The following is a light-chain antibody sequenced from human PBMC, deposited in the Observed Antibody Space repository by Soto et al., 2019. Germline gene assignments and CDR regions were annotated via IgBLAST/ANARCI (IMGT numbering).Light chain of an antibody. CDR2: EVT. Sequence: QSVLTQTPSASGSPGQSVTISCTGTSSDIGGYDHVSWYQQHPGKAPKVMIYEVTKRPSGVPDRFSGSKAGNTASLTVFGLQAEDEADYYCSSFAGPVWVFGGGTQLTVL. CDR1: SSDIGGYDH. CDR3: SSFAGPVWV. J-gene: IGLJ3*02. V-gene: IGLV2-8*01.